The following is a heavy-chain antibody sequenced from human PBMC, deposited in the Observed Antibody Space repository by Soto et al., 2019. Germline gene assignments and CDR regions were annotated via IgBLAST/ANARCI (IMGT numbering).Heavy chain of an antibody. V-gene: IGHV3-49*03. CDR1: GFTFGDYA. Sequence: PGGSLRLSCTASGFTFGDYAMSWFRQAPGKGLEWVGFIRSKAYGGTTEYAASVKGRFTISRDDSKSIAYLQMNSLKTEDTAVYYCTSWEIGVHYFDYWGQGTLVTVSS. J-gene: IGHJ4*02. D-gene: IGHD1-26*01. CDR3: TSWEIGVHYFDY. CDR2: IRSKAYGGTT.